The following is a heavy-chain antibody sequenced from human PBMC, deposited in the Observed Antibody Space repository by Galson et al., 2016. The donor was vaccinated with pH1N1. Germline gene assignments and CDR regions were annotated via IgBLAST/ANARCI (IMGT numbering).Heavy chain of an antibody. D-gene: IGHD5-24*01. CDR2: ISPMFATT. CDR1: GVTFTIYT. CDR3: ARGFRGGYNIALFVH. Sequence: SVKVSCKASGVTFTIYTIAWVRQAPGQGLEWMGGISPMFATTTYAQKFQGRVTITAGRPTTTLYLNLSSLGFADTAVYYCARGFRGGYNIALFVHWGQGSLVIVSS. J-gene: IGHJ1*01. V-gene: IGHV1-69*06.